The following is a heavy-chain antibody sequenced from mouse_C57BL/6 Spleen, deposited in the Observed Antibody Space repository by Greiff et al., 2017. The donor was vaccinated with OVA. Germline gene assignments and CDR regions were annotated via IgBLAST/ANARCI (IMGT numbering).Heavy chain of an antibody. Sequence: VQLQQSGAELVRPGASVTLSCKASGYTFTDYEMHWVKQTPVHGLEWIGAIDPETGGTAYNQKFKGKAILTADKSSSTAYMELRSLTSEDSAVYYCTRGSSGYEYYAMDYWGQGTSVTVSS. CDR1: GYTFTDYE. CDR2: IDPETGGT. J-gene: IGHJ4*01. D-gene: IGHD3-2*02. V-gene: IGHV1-15*01. CDR3: TRGSSGYEYYAMDY.